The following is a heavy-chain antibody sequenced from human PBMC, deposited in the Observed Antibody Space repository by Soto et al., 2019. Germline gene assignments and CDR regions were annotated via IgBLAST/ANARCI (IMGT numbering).Heavy chain of an antibody. CDR2: IYYSGST. CDR3: ARVWGGAFDI. J-gene: IGHJ3*02. D-gene: IGHD3-10*01. Sequence: PSETLSLTCTVSGGSISSYCLSWIRQPPGKGLEWIGYIYYSGSTNYNPSLKSRVTISVDTSKNQFSLKLSSVTAADTAVYYCARVWGGAFDIWGQGTMVTVSS. CDR1: GGSISSYC. V-gene: IGHV4-59*01.